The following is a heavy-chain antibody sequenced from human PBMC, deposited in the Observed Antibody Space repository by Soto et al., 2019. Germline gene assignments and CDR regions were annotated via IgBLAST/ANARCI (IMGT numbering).Heavy chain of an antibody. D-gene: IGHD5-12*01. CDR2: ISSSSSYI. Sequence: EVQLVESGGGLVKPGGSLRLSCAASGFTFSSYSMNWVRQAPGKGLEWVSSISSSSSYIYYADSVKGRFTISRDNAKNSLYLQMNSLRAEDTAVYYCARALIVATIRGYYYYYYMDVWGKGTTVTVSS. CDR1: GFTFSSYS. V-gene: IGHV3-21*01. J-gene: IGHJ6*03. CDR3: ARALIVATIRGYYYYYYMDV.